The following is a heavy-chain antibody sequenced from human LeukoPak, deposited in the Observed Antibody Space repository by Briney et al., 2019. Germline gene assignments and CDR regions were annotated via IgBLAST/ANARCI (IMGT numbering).Heavy chain of an antibody. V-gene: IGHV3-66*01. CDR1: GFTVSSKY. Sequence: GGSLRLSCAASGFTVSSKYMSWVRQAPGKGLEWVSLFYSGGDSTNYADSVKGRFTISRDNSKNTLYLQMNNLRADDTAVYYCARERYCGGDCYSFAFDVWGQGTVVTVSS. J-gene: IGHJ3*01. CDR2: FYSGGDST. CDR3: ARERYCGGDCYSFAFDV. D-gene: IGHD2-21*02.